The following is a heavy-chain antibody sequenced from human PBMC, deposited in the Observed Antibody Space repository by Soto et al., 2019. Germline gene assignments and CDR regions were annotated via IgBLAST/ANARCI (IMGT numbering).Heavy chain of an antibody. J-gene: IGHJ5*02. CDR1: GGSISSGDYY. Sequence: QVQLQESGPGLVKPSQTLSLTCTVSGGSISSGDYYWSWIRQPPGKGLEWIGYIYYSGRTYYNPSLKSRVTISVDTSKNQFSLKLSSVTAADTAVYYCARRLDYGGNFNWFDPWGQGTLVTVSS. CDR2: IYYSGRT. D-gene: IGHD4-17*01. V-gene: IGHV4-30-4*01. CDR3: ARRLDYGGNFNWFDP.